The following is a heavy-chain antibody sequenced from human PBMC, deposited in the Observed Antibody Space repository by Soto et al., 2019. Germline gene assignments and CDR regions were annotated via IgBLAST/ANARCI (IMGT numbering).Heavy chain of an antibody. CDR2: VYYDEST. Sequence: SETLSLTCSVSGVSLNSGHYYWVWIRQSPGKGLAWIASVYYDESTYYNLSLKSRVTISIDKPKNQFSLTLKSVTAADTAVYYCGKVLIGATRHTDVDSWGQGALVTVSS. J-gene: IGHJ4*02. V-gene: IGHV4-39*01. CDR3: GKVLIGATRHTDVDS. CDR1: GVSLNSGHYY. D-gene: IGHD2-15*01.